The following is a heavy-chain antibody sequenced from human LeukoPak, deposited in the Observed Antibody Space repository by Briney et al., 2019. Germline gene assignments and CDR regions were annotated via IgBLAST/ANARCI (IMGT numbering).Heavy chain of an antibody. CDR2: IRYDGSNK. CDR1: GFTFGDYA. J-gene: IGHJ6*03. CDR3: ARDSKVYYYYMDV. V-gene: IGHV3-30*02. D-gene: IGHD2/OR15-2a*01. Sequence: GGSLRLSCTTSGFTFGDYAISWVRQAPGKGLEWVTFIRYDGSNKYYTDSVKGRFTISRDNSKNTLYLQMNRLRAEDTAVYYCARDSKVYYYYMDVWGKGTTVTISS.